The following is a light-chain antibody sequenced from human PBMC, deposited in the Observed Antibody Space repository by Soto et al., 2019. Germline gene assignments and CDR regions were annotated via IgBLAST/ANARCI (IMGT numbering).Light chain of an antibody. V-gene: IGKV1-27*01. CDR3: QKFSAVPT. J-gene: IGKJ4*01. CDR1: QAIYNY. CDR2: AAS. Sequence: DIQMTQSPSSLSASVGDRVTITCRASQAIYNYLAWYQQKPGKVPTLLISAASTLQPGVPSRFSGSGSGTDFTPTISLLHPEDVATYYRQKFSAVPTFGGGTKVEI.